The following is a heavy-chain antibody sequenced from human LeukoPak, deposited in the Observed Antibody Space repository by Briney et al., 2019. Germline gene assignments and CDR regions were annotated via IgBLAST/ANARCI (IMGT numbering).Heavy chain of an antibody. CDR3: TTGDFGLLWFGELYGRDY. CDR2: ISGSGGST. V-gene: IGHV3-23*01. CDR1: GFIFSTFG. D-gene: IGHD3-10*01. J-gene: IGHJ4*02. Sequence: PAGSLRLSCVASGFIFSTFGMHWLRQAPGKGLKWVSAISGSGGSTYYADSVKGRFTIARDNSKNTLYLQTNSLRAEDTGVYYCTTGDFGLLWFGELYGRDYWGQGTLVTVSS.